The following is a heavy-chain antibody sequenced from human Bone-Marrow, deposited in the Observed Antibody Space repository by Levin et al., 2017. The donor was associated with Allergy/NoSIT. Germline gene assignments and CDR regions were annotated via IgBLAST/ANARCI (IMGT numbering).Heavy chain of an antibody. CDR1: GFTFNNFW. CDR3: VRETHSSGWDYFDY. J-gene: IGHJ4*02. V-gene: IGHV3-7*01. Sequence: TGGSLRLSCVASGFTFNNFWMNWVRQAPGKGLEWVANIKPDGSERYTMDSVKGRFTISRDDAKNSLFLQMSNLRAEDTAVYYCVRETHSSGWDYFDYWGQGTLVSVSS. CDR2: IKPDGSER. D-gene: IGHD6-19*01.